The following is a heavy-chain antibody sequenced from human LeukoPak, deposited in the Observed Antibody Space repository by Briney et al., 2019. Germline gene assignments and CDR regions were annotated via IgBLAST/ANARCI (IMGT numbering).Heavy chain of an antibody. Sequence: ASVKVSCKASGYTFTGYYMHWVRQAPGQGLEWMGIINPSGGSTTYAQKFQGRVTMTRDTSTSTVYMELSSLRPEDTALYYCARGGVGWLSPFDYWGQGTLVTVSS. CDR3: ARGGVGWLSPFDY. CDR1: GYTFTGYY. J-gene: IGHJ4*02. V-gene: IGHV1-46*01. D-gene: IGHD3-10*01. CDR2: INPSGGST.